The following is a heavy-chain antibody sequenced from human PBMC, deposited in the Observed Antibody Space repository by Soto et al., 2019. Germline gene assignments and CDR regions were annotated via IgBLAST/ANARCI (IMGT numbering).Heavy chain of an antibody. J-gene: IGHJ5*02. CDR3: ARDSSGVVTAARSNWFDP. Sequence: GGSLRLSCAASGFTFSSYAMHWVRQSPGKGLEGGAVISYDGSNKYYADSVKGRFTICRANSRGTLYLPVNRLRADDPAVYYCARDSSGVVTAARSNWFDPWGQGTLVTVSS. V-gene: IGHV3-30-3*01. D-gene: IGHD2-2*01. CDR1: GFTFSSYA. CDR2: ISYDGSNK.